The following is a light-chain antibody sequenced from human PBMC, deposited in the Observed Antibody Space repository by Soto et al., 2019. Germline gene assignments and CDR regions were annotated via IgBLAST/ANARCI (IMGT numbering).Light chain of an antibody. Sequence: QSVLTQPPSVSAAPGQTVTISCSGSNSNIGTKNVCWYQQLPGTAPKLLIYDNIKRPSGIPDRFSASKSGTSATLAITGLQTGDEADYYCGTWDSSLSGGVFGGVTKLTVL. CDR3: GTWDSSLSGGV. CDR2: DNI. J-gene: IGLJ2*01. V-gene: IGLV1-51*01. CDR1: NSNIGTKN.